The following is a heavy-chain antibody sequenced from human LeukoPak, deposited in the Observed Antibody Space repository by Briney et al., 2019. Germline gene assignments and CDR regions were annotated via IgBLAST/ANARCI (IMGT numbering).Heavy chain of an antibody. CDR1: GGSISSSSYY. V-gene: IGHV4-39*07. Sequence: SETLSLTCTVSGGSISSSSYYWGWIRQPPGKGLEWIGEINHSGSTNYNPSLKSRVTISVDTSKNQFSLKLSSVTAADTAVYYCGNNYGDDGGNWGQGTLVTVSS. CDR3: GNNYGDDGGN. J-gene: IGHJ4*02. CDR2: INHSGST. D-gene: IGHD4-17*01.